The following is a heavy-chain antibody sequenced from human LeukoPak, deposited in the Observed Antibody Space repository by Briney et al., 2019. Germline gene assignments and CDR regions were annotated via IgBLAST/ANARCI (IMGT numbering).Heavy chain of an antibody. CDR1: GFTFSSYG. V-gene: IGHV3-30*03. CDR2: ISYDGSNK. Sequence: SGGSLRLSCAASGFTFSSYGMHWVRQAPGKGLEWVAVISYDGSNKYYADSVKGRFTISRDNSKNTLYLQMNSLRAEDTAVYYCARDKSYGDSEDYWGQGTLVTVSS. CDR3: ARDKSYGDSEDY. D-gene: IGHD4-17*01. J-gene: IGHJ4*02.